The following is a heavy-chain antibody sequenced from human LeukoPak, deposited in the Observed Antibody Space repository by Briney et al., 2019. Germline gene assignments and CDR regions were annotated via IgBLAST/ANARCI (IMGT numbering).Heavy chain of an antibody. CDR1: GFTFSSYA. Sequence: GGSLRLSCAASGFTFSSYAMHWVRQAPGKGLEWVTSMSYDGSNKKYADYLNGRFTTSRDNSKNTLYLQMNSLRAEDTAVYYCASQSPQGSGWFGMGYWGQGTLVTVSS. J-gene: IGHJ4*02. V-gene: IGHV3-30-3*01. D-gene: IGHD6-19*01. CDR3: ASQSPQGSGWFGMGY. CDR2: MSYDGSNK.